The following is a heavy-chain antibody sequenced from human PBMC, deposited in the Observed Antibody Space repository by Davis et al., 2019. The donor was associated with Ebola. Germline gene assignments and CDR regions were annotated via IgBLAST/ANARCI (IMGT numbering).Heavy chain of an antibody. CDR1: GFTFSSYG. Sequence: PGGSLRLSCAASGFTFSSYGMPWVRKVPGKGLEWVAVIWYDGSNKSYADSVKGRFTISRDQSKKTQYLQMNSLRVDDTAIYYCARLGSGWGLDYWGQGTLVTVSS. D-gene: IGHD6-19*01. V-gene: IGHV3-33*01. CDR3: ARLGSGWGLDY. J-gene: IGHJ4*02. CDR2: IWYDGSNK.